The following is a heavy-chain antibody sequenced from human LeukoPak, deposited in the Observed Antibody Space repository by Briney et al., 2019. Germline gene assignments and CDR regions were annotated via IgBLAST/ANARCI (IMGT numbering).Heavy chain of an antibody. CDR2: IKQDGSQK. CDR3: XRGDYYDSGTSFIDAFDX. Sequence: GGSLRLSCSASGFTFSRYWMSWVRQAPGKGLEWVANIKQDGSQKFYVASVKGRFTISRDNAKNSLYLHMNSLRAEDTAVYYCXRGDYYDSGTSFIDAFDXWGQGXXVTV. D-gene: IGHD3-10*01. J-gene: IGHJ3*01. CDR1: GFTFSRYW. V-gene: IGHV3-7*01.